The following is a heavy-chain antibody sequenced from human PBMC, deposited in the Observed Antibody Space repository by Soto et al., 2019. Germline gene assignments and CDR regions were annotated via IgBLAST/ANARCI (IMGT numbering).Heavy chain of an antibody. CDR2: INPNSGGT. J-gene: IGHJ3*02. CDR3: ARDRGYCSGGSCGYAFDI. Sequence: ASVKVSCKASGYTFTGYYMHWVRQAPGQGLEWMGWINPNSGGTNYAQKFQGRVTMTRDTSISTAYMELSRLRSDDTAVYYCARDRGYCSGGSCGYAFDIWGQGTMVTVSS. D-gene: IGHD2-15*01. V-gene: IGHV1-2*02. CDR1: GYTFTGYY.